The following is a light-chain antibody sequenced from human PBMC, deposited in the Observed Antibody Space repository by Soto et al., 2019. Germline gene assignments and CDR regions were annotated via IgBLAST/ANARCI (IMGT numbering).Light chain of an antibody. CDR3: QQYNNSPIT. Sequence: EIVLTQSPATLSLSPGERATLYCGASQRVSGGFLAWYQQKPGQAPRLLIHGVSTRATGIPDRFIGRGSGTDFTLTISRLEPEDFAVYYCQQYNNSPITFGQGTRLEIK. CDR1: QRVSGGF. V-gene: IGKV3-20*01. CDR2: GVS. J-gene: IGKJ5*01.